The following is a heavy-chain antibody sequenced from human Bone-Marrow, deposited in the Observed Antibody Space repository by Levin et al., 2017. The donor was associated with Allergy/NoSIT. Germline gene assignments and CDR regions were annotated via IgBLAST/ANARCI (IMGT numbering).Heavy chain of an antibody. CDR3: ARHDMAHRYRGSVSSYDIFVYHFDY. Sequence: SETLSLTCTVSGGSLSDSSYYWGWIRQPPGKGLEWIGSIYYSGSTYYNPSLKSRLTISVDMSENQFSLKLSFVGAADTAVYYCARHDMAHRYRGSVSSYDIFVYHFDYWGQGTLVTVSS. CDR1: GGSLSDSSYY. CDR2: IYYSGST. D-gene: IGHD3-9*01. V-gene: IGHV4-39*01. J-gene: IGHJ4*02.